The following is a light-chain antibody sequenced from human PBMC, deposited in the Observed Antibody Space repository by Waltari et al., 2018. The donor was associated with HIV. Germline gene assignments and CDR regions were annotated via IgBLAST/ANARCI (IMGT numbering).Light chain of an antibody. CDR1: SSNIGAGFD. CDR3: QSYDSSLSSYV. V-gene: IGLV1-40*01. Sequence: QSVLTQPPSVSGAPGQRATISCTGSSSNIGAGFDVHWYQQLPGIAPKLLIYAATNRHSGVPDRFSGSKSGTSASLAITGLQAEDEADYYCQSYDSSLSSYVFASGTRVTVL. CDR2: AAT. J-gene: IGLJ1*01.